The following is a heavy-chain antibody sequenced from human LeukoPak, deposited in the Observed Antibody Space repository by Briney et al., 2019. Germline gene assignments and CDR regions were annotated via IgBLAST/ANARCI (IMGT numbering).Heavy chain of an antibody. V-gene: IGHV4-39*07. CDR2: IYYSGST. CDR3: ARAEGSSPFDY. D-gene: IGHD1-26*01. Sequence: PSETLSLTCTVSGGSISSSSYYWGWIRQPPGKGLEWIGSIYYSGSTYYNPSLKSRVTISVDTSKNQFSLKLSSVTAADTAVYYCARAEGSSPFDYWGQGTLVTVSS. J-gene: IGHJ4*02. CDR1: GGSISSSSYY.